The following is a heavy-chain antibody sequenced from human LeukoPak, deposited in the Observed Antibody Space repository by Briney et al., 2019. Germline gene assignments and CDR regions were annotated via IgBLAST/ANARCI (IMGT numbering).Heavy chain of an antibody. CDR1: GGSISNYY. D-gene: IGHD4-23*01. J-gene: IGHJ5*02. V-gene: IGHV4-59*08. CDR3: ARYSGDYVGNFFDP. CDR2: IYYSGTT. Sequence: SETLSLTCTVSGGSISNYYWSWIRQPPGKGLEWIGYIYYSGTTYYNPSLKSRVTISVDTSKNQFSLKLTSVTAADTAVYYCARYSGDYVGNFFDPWGQGTLVTVSS.